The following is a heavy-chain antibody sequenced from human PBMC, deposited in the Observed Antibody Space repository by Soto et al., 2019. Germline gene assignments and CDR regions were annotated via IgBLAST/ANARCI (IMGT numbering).Heavy chain of an antibody. CDR3: ARGPKSYYDFWSGYYTRQYYYYYYMDV. Sequence: ASVKVSCKASGDTFTRDDSNWGRKDTGQGLEWMGWMNPNSGNTGYAQKFQGRVTMTRNTPISTAYMELSSLRSEDTAVYYCARGPKSYYDFWSGYYTRQYYYYYYMDVWGKGTTVTVSS. CDR1: GDTFTRDD. J-gene: IGHJ6*03. D-gene: IGHD3-3*01. V-gene: IGHV1-8*01. CDR2: MNPNSGNT.